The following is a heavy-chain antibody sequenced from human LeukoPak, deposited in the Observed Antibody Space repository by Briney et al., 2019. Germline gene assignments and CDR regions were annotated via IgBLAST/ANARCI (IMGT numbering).Heavy chain of an antibody. CDR1: GFTFSSYE. Sequence: GGSLRLSCAASGFTFSSYEMNWVRQAPGKGLDWVSYISSGGDTTYYADSVKGRFTIPRDNAKNSLYLQMNSLRAEDTAVYYCARDNYDTGGYYFDWGQGTLVTVSS. CDR2: ISSGGDTT. D-gene: IGHD3-22*01. CDR3: ARDNYDTGGYYFD. V-gene: IGHV3-48*03. J-gene: IGHJ4*02.